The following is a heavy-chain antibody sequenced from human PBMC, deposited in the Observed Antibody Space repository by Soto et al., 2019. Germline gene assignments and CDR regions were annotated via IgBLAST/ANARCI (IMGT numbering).Heavy chain of an antibody. V-gene: IGHV4-39*01. CDR1: GGSIRSRSYY. CDR3: ATTHYDILTGYEYYDDIDV. CDR2: MYYSGGS. J-gene: IGHJ6*02. D-gene: IGHD3-9*01. Sequence: QLLLQESGPGLVKASETLSLTCTVSGGSIRSRSYYWGWIRQPPGKGLEWIGSMYYSGGSYYNPSLKSRVTRSVDTSKNQFSLKLSSVTAADTAVYYCATTHYDILTGYEYYDDIDVWGQGTTVTVSS.